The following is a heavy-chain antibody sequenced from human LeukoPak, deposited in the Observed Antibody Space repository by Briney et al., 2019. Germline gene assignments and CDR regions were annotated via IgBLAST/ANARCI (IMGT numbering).Heavy chain of an antibody. CDR2: IYSGGST. CDR3: ARLEYYYGSGSYALDY. D-gene: IGHD3-10*01. V-gene: IGHV3-53*01. Sequence: PGGSLRLSCAAPGFIFDDYTIHWVRQPPGKGLEWVSVIYSGGSTYYADSVKGRFTISRDNSKNTLYLQMNSLRAEDTTVYYCARLEYYYGSGSYALDYWGQGTLVTVSS. J-gene: IGHJ4*02. CDR1: GFIFDDYT.